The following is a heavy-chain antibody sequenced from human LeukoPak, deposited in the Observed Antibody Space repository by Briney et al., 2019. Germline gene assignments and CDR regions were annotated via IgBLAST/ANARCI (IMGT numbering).Heavy chain of an antibody. Sequence: PSETLSLTCSVSGGSVSSSGYYWGWIRQPPGKGLEWIGSIYHSGNTYYSPSLKSRVTISVDTSKNQFSLKLSSVTAADTAVYYCARGDYSSSWYEYNWFDPWGQGTLVTVSS. CDR3: ARGDYSSSWYEYNWFDP. CDR2: IYHSGNT. J-gene: IGHJ5*02. CDR1: GGSVSSSGYY. V-gene: IGHV4-39*07. D-gene: IGHD6-13*01.